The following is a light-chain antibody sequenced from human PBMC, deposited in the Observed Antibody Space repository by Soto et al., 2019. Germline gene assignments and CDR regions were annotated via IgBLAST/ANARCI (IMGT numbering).Light chain of an antibody. V-gene: IGLV1-44*01. J-gene: IGLJ2*01. CDR1: SSNIKTNG. Sequence: QSVLTQPPSASGTPGQRVTISCSGGSSNIKTNGVSWYQQVPGAAPNLLIYSNNHRPSGAPDRFTGSKSGTSASLAIAGLQSEDEATYHCATWDDSLNGLICGGGTQVTVL. CDR3: ATWDDSLNGLI. CDR2: SNN.